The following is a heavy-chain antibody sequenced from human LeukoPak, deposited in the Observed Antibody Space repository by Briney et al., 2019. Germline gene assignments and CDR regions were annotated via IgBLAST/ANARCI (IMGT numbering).Heavy chain of an antibody. CDR2: ISGSGGSI. CDR1: GFTFSSYA. Sequence: GGSLRLSCAASGFTFSSYAMSWVRQAPGKGLEWVSAISGSGGSIYYADSVKGRFTISRDNSKNTLYLQMNSLRAEDTAVYYCAKDWNYGDYEFDYWGQGTLVTVSS. CDR3: AKDWNYGDYEFDY. V-gene: IGHV3-23*01. J-gene: IGHJ4*02. D-gene: IGHD4-17*01.